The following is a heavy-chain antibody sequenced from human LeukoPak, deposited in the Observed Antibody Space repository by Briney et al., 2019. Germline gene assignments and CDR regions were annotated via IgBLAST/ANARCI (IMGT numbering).Heavy chain of an antibody. CDR2: IYYSGST. Sequence: SETLSLTRTVSGGSISSYYWSWIRQPPGKGLEWIGYIYYSGSTNYNPSLKSRVTISVDTSKNQFSLKLSSVTAADTAVYYCARHVYDYTDAFDIWGQGTMVTVSS. CDR3: ARHVYDYTDAFDI. CDR1: GGSISSYY. V-gene: IGHV4-59*08. D-gene: IGHD4-4*01. J-gene: IGHJ3*02.